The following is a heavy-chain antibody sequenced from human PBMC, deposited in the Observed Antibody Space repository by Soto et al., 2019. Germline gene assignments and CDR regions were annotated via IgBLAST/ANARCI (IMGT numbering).Heavy chain of an antibody. J-gene: IGHJ4*02. CDR2: IYNSGST. V-gene: IGHV4-61*03. D-gene: IGHD1-20*01. Sequence: SETLSLPSTVSGGSISSGTYYWSWIRKQPGKGLEWIGYIYNSGSTNYNPSLKSRVTISVDTSKNHFSLKLSSVTAADTAVYYCARLGDYNWNYFDYWGQGTLVTVS. CDR3: ARLGDYNWNYFDY. CDR1: GGSISSGTYY.